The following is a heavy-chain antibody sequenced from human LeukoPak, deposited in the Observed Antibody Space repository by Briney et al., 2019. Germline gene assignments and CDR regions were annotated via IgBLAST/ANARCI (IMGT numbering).Heavy chain of an antibody. CDR1: GGTFSSYA. CDR2: IIPIFGTA. D-gene: IGHD5-18*01. J-gene: IGHJ4*02. Sequence: GASVKVSCKASGGTFSSYAISWVRQAPGQGLEWMGGIIPIFGTANYAQKFQGRVTITTDESTSTAYMELSSLRSEDTAVYYWARSWIHLWLSSGLDYWGKETLVTISS. CDR3: ARSWIHLWLSSGLDY. V-gene: IGHV1-69*05.